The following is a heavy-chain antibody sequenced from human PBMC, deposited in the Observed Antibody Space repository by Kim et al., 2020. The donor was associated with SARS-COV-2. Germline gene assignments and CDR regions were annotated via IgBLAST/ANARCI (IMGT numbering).Heavy chain of an antibody. CDR3: ARDAHSSGLDGGGMDV. D-gene: IGHD6-19*01. J-gene: IGHJ6*02. Sequence: GGSLRLSCAASGFTFSSYSMNWVRQAPGKGLEWVSSISSSSSYIYYADSVKGRFTISRDNAKNSLYLQMNSLRADDTAVYYCARDAHSSGLDGGGMDVWGQGTTVTVSS. V-gene: IGHV3-21*01. CDR1: GFTFSSYS. CDR2: ISSSSSYI.